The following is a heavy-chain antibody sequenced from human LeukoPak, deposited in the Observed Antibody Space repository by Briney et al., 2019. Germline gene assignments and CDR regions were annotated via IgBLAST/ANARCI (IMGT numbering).Heavy chain of an antibody. CDR1: GFTFSSYA. J-gene: IGHJ4*02. CDR2: ISASGGST. CDR3: ARGTHQDYFGSGSYLFDY. V-gene: IGHV3-23*01. Sequence: PGGSLRLSCAASGFTFSSYAMSWVRQAPGKGLEWVSSISASGGSTYYADSVKGRFTISRDNSKNTLYLQMNSLRAEDTAVYYCARGTHQDYFGSGSYLFDYWGQGTLVTVSS. D-gene: IGHD3-10*01.